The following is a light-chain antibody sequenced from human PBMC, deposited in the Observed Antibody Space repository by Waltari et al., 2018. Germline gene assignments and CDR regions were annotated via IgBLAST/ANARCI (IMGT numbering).Light chain of an antibody. V-gene: IGLV1-40*01. CDR3: QSYDSSLSGSWV. CDR2: GNS. CDR1: SSNIGAGYD. Sequence: QSVLTQPPSVSGAPGPRVTIPCTGSSSNIGAGYDVHWYQQLPGTVPKLLIYGNSNRPSGVPDRFSGSKSGTSASLAITGLQAEDEADYYCQSYDSSLSGSWVFGTGTKVTVL. J-gene: IGLJ1*01.